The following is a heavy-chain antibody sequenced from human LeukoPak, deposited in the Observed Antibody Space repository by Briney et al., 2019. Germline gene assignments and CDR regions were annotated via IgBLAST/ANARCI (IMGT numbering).Heavy chain of an antibody. CDR1: GGSISNYY. CDR3: ARVEGSGYRLFDY. V-gene: IGHV4-59*12. Sequence: SETLSLTCTVSGGSISNYYWSWIRQSPGKGLEWIGYIYYSGTTNYNPSLKSRVTISVDTSKNQFSLKLTSVTAADTAVYYCARVEGSGYRLFDYWGQGTLVTVSS. J-gene: IGHJ4*02. CDR2: IYYSGTT. D-gene: IGHD3-22*01.